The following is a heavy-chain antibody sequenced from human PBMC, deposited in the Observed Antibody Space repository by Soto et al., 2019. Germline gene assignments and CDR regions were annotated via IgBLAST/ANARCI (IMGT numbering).Heavy chain of an antibody. CDR1: GDSVSSSSAA. J-gene: IGHJ6*02. CDR2: TYYRSKWYN. CDR3: ARDPLLVVAGVVHYGMDV. V-gene: IGHV6-1*01. D-gene: IGHD2-15*01. Sequence: QSQTLSLTCAISGDSVSSSSAAWNWIRQSPSRGLEWLGRTYYRSKWYNHYGVSVKSRININPDTSKNQFSLQLSSVTPEDTAVYYCARDPLLVVAGVVHYGMDVWGQGTTVTVSS.